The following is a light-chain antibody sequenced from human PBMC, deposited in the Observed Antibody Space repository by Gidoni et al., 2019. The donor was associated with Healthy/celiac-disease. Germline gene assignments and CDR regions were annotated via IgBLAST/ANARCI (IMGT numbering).Light chain of an antibody. V-gene: IGKV1-39*01. CDR1: QSISSY. J-gene: IGKJ2*01. Sequence: DLPVTQSPSPLSASVGNRATIPCRASQSISSYLNWYQQKPGKAPKLLNYAASSLQSGVPSRFSGSGAGTDFTLTISRLQPEDVATYYCQQSYSTPHFGQGTKLEIK. CDR3: QQSYSTPH. CDR2: AAS.